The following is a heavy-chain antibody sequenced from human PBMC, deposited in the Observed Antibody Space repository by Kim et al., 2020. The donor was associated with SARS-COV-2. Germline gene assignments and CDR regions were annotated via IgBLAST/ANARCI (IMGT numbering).Heavy chain of an antibody. CDR3: ARHEPATHPIDFDY. V-gene: IGHV4-39*01. CDR2: IYYSGST. Sequence: SETLSLTCTVSGGSISSSSYYWGWIRQPPGKGLEWIGSIYYSGSTYYNPSLKSRVTISVDTSKNQFSLKLSSVTAADTAVYYCARHEPATHPIDFDYWGQGTLVTVSS. CDR1: GGSISSSSYY. J-gene: IGHJ4*02. D-gene: IGHD2-15*01.